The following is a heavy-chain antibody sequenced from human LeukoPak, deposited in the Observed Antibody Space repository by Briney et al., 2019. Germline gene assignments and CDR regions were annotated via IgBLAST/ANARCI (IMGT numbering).Heavy chain of an antibody. CDR1: GGSISSSSYY. CDR2: IYYSGST. D-gene: IGHD1-26*01. Sequence: SSETLSLTCTVSGGSISSSSYYWGWTRQPPGKGLEWIGSIYYSGSTYYNPSLKSRVTISVDTSKNQFSLKLSSVTAADTAVYYCARHNRQWELLATFDPWGQGTLVTVSS. J-gene: IGHJ5*02. V-gene: IGHV4-39*01. CDR3: ARHNRQWELLATFDP.